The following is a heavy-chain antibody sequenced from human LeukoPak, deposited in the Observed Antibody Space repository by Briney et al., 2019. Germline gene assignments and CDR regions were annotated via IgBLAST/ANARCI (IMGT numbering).Heavy chain of an antibody. J-gene: IGHJ6*03. D-gene: IGHD2-2*01. Sequence: ASVKVSCKASGYTFTSYGISWVGQAPGQGLEWMGWISAYNGNTNYAQKLQGRVTMTTDTSTSTAYMELRSLRSDDTAVYYCARDRDCSSTSCYWANYYYYYMDVWGKGTTVTVSS. V-gene: IGHV1-18*01. CDR3: ARDRDCSSTSCYWANYYYYYMDV. CDR1: GYTFTSYG. CDR2: ISAYNGNT.